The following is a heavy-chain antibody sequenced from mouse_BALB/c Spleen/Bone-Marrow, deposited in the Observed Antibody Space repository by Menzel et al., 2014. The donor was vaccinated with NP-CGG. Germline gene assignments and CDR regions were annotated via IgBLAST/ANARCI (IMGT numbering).Heavy chain of an antibody. CDR3: AKPEDGYAMDY. CDR2: IWGDGST. D-gene: IGHD2-3*01. V-gene: IGHV2-3*01. Sequence: VKLMESGPGLVAPSQSLSITCTVSGFSLTSSGVSWIRQPPGKGLEWLGVIWGDGSTKYHSALISRLSFTKDNSKSRVFLKLNSLHTDDTATYYCAKPEDGYAMDYWGQGTSVTVSS. CDR1: GFSLTSSG. J-gene: IGHJ4*01.